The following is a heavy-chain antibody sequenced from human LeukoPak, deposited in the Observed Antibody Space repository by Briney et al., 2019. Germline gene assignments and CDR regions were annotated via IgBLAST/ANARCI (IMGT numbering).Heavy chain of an antibody. CDR1: GGSISSYN. CDR2: IYYSGST. J-gene: IGHJ2*01. CDR3: ARVYSSSWYGWYFDL. D-gene: IGHD6-13*01. V-gene: IGHV4-59*08. Sequence: SETLSLTCTVSGGSISSYNWSWIRQPPGKGLEWIGYIYYSGSTNYNPSLKSRVTISVDTSKNQFSLKLSSVTAADTAVYYCARVYSSSWYGWYFDLWGRGTLVTVSS.